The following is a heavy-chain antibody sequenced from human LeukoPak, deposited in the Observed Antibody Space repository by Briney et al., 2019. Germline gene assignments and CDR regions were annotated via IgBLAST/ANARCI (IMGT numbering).Heavy chain of an antibody. Sequence: GGSLRLSCTASGLTFTNYWMIWVRQAPGQGLEWVANINHDASEKYYVGSVEGRFTISRDNAKNSLFLQMNNLGADDTGVYYCATSSYSSSSSWGQGTLVTVSS. CDR1: GLTFTNYW. D-gene: IGHD6-6*01. V-gene: IGHV3-7*01. CDR3: ATSSYSSSSS. J-gene: IGHJ5*02. CDR2: INHDASEK.